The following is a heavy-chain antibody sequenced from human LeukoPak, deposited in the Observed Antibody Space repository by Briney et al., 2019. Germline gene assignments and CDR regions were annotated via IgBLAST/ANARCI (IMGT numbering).Heavy chain of an antibody. CDR1: GGSISSHY. J-gene: IGHJ4*02. CDR3: ARETATVDTAMAFDY. D-gene: IGHD5-18*01. CDR2: IYYSGST. V-gene: IGHV4-59*11. Sequence: SETLSLTCIVSGGSISSHYWSWIRQPPGKGLEWIGYIYYSGSTNYNPSLKSRVTISVDTSKNQFSLKLSSVTAADTAVYYCARETATVDTAMAFDYWGQGTLVTVSS.